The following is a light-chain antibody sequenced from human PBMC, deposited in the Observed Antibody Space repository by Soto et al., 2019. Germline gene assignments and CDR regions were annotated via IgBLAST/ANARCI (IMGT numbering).Light chain of an antibody. CDR1: QGISTY. J-gene: IGKJ1*01. V-gene: IGKV1-39*01. Sequence: DIQMTQSPSSLSASVGDRVTITCRASQGISTYLNWYQQKPGKAPKLLIYAASSLQSGVPSRFSGSGSETDFTLTISSLQPEDFATYACQPSYNTTWTFGQGTKVEIK. CDR3: QPSYNTTWT. CDR2: AAS.